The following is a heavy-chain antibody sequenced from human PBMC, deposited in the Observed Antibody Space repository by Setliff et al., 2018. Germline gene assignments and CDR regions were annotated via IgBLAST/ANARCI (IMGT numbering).Heavy chain of an antibody. D-gene: IGHD5-12*01. Sequence: SETLSLTCTVSGGSISSHYWTWIRQPAGKGLEWIGRLYTSGDTNYNPSLKSRVTVIVDTSKNQFSLRLSSVTAADTAVYYCARGGTFRYFDYWGQGTPVTVSS. V-gene: IGHV4-4*07. CDR2: LYTSGDT. J-gene: IGHJ4*02. CDR1: GGSISSHY. CDR3: ARGGTFRYFDY.